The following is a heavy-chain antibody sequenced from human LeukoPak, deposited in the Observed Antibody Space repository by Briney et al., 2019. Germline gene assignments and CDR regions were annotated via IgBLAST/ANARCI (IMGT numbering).Heavy chain of an antibody. CDR1: GFTFSDYY. CDR3: AGDRPYTGGWRGFDY. J-gene: IGHJ4*02. CDR2: ISSSSTYT. Sequence: GGSLRLSCAASGFTFSDYYMSWIRQAPGKGLEWVSYISSSSTYTNYADSVKGRFTISRDDAKNSLYLQMNSLRAEDTAVYYCAGDRPYTGGWRGFDYWGQGTLVTVSS. V-gene: IGHV3-11*05. D-gene: IGHD6-19*01.